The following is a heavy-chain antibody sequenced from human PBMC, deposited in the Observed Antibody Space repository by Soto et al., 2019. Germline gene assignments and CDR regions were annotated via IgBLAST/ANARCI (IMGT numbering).Heavy chain of an antibody. CDR3: ARDLIFDIVEPAAIYYYYGMDV. Sequence: PGGSLRLSCAASGFTFSSYGMHWVRQAPGKGLEWVAVIWYDGSNKYYADSVKGRFTISRDNSKNTLYLQMNSLRAEDTAVYYCARDLIFDIVEPAAIYYYYGMDVWGQGTTVTVSS. CDR1: GFTFSSYG. V-gene: IGHV3-33*01. J-gene: IGHJ6*02. CDR2: IWYDGSNK. D-gene: IGHD2-2*02.